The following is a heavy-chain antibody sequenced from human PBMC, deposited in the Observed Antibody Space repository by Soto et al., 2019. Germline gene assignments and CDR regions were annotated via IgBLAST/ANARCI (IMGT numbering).Heavy chain of an antibody. Sequence: SETICVTWTVAGGNIIDYCGNWIRKKTGKGLEWIGYIYSSGSTHYNPSLQNRVTISIDTSKNQVSLKVNSVTAADTAVYYCARDQPHSYGVYYFDYWGQGTPVTVSS. D-gene: IGHD5-18*01. J-gene: IGHJ4*02. CDR2: IYSSGST. V-gene: IGHV4-59*01. CDR1: GGNIIDYC. CDR3: ARDQPHSYGVYYFDY.